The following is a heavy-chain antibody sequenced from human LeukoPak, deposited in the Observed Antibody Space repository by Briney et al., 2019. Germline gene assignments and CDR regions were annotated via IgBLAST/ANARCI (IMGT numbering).Heavy chain of an antibody. CDR3: ARVLWFGELFPLDY. V-gene: IGHV3-21*01. D-gene: IGHD3-10*01. CDR1: GFTFSIYS. Sequence: GGSLRLSCAAAGFTFSIYSINSVRQAPGKGLGWVSSISSSSSYIYYADSVKGRFTISRDNAKNSLYLQMNSLRAEDTAVYYCARVLWFGELFPLDYWGQGTLVTVSS. J-gene: IGHJ4*02. CDR2: ISSSSSYI.